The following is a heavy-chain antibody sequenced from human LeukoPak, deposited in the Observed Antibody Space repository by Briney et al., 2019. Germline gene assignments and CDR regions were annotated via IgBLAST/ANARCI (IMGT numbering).Heavy chain of an antibody. D-gene: IGHD6-13*01. J-gene: IGHJ4*02. CDR3: ARDTYGSSWSPLTY. Sequence: PGGSLRLSCAASGFTFSSYWVSWVRQAPGKGLEWVANIKQDESEKYYVDSVKGRFTVSRDNSENTVYLQMNSLSTEDTALYYCARDTYGSSWSPLTYWGQGTLVTVSS. V-gene: IGHV3-7*01. CDR1: GFTFSSYW. CDR2: IKQDESEK.